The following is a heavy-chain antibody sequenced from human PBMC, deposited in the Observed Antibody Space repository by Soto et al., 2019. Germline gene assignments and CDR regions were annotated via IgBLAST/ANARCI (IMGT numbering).Heavy chain of an antibody. CDR1: GFTFTNYW. CDR2: IKQDGSEK. J-gene: IGHJ4*02. V-gene: IGHV3-7*01. Sequence: EAQLVESGGGLVQPGGSLRLSCAASGFTFTNYWMSWVRQAPGKGLEWVANIKQDGSEKYYADSARGRFTTSRDNANTSLYLQMNILRADDTTLYFCAIDMGVFCSGYAEGGFDYWGQRTPVTVSS. CDR3: AIDMGVFCSGYAEGGFDY. D-gene: IGHD3-3*01.